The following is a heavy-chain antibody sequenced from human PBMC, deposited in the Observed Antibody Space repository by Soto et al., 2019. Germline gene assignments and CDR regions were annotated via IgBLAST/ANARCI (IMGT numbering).Heavy chain of an antibody. V-gene: IGHV3-15*01. Sequence: GGSLRLSCAASGFTFINAWLTWVRQAPGKGLEWVGRIKSKTDGGTTDYAAPVKGRFTISRHDSKNTLYLQMNSLKIEDTAEYYCSTEVNDDSSGYYIDTFAIWGQGTMVTVSS. CDR1: GFTFINAW. CDR2: IKSKTDGGTT. CDR3: STEVNDDSSGYYIDTFAI. J-gene: IGHJ3*02. D-gene: IGHD3-22*01.